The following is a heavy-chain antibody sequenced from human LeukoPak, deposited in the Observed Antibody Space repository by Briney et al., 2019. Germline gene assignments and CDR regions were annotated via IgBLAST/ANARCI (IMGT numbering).Heavy chain of an antibody. CDR2: IYYSGST. CDR1: GGSISSGGYY. Sequence: SETLSLTCTVSGGSISSGGYYWSWIRQPPGKGLEWIGYIYYSGSTNYNPSLKSRVTISVDTSKNQFSLKLSSVTAADTAVYYCARVYSEAGYYGSGSYYNSDAFDIWGQGTMVTVSS. J-gene: IGHJ3*02. CDR3: ARVYSEAGYYGSGSYYNSDAFDI. D-gene: IGHD3-10*01. V-gene: IGHV4-61*08.